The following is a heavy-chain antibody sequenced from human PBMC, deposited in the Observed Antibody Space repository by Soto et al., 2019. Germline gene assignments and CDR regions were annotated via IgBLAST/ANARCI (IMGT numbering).Heavy chain of an antibody. Sequence: PGESLKISCKGSGYSFTSYWISWVRQMPGKVLEWMGRIDPSDSYTNYSPSFQGHVTISADKSISTAYLQWSSLKASDTAMYYCARREGRSSGWLNYYGMDIWGQGXTVTVYS. D-gene: IGHD6-19*01. V-gene: IGHV5-10-1*01. CDR3: ARREGRSSGWLNYYGMDI. J-gene: IGHJ6*02. CDR2: IDPSDSYT. CDR1: GYSFTSYW.